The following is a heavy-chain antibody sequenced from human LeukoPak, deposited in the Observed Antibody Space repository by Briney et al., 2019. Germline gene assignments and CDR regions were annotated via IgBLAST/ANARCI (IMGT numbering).Heavy chain of an antibody. CDR2: IYRGGTT. D-gene: IGHD3-10*01. Sequence: GWSLRLSCAASEFTFSTNYMNWVRQAPGKGLEWVSAIYRGGTTYYADSVKGRFTISRDTSKNTLYLQRNSRRAEDTAVYYCARDKFRGYFDYWGQGTLVTVSS. J-gene: IGHJ4*02. V-gene: IGHV3-66*01. CDR3: ARDKFRGYFDY. CDR1: EFTFSTNY.